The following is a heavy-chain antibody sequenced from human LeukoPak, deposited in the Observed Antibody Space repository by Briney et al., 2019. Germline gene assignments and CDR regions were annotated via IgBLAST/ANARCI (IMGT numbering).Heavy chain of an antibody. J-gene: IGHJ4*02. CDR2: ISGSGGST. D-gene: IGHD5-18*01. CDR1: GFTFSSYA. CDR3: ANSDTAMVWDY. Sequence: GGSLRLSCAASGFTFSSYAMSWVRQAPGKGLEWVSAISGSGGSTYYADSVKGRFTISRDNSKNTLYLQINSLRAEDTAVYYCANSDTAMVWDYWGQGTLVTVSS. V-gene: IGHV3-23*01.